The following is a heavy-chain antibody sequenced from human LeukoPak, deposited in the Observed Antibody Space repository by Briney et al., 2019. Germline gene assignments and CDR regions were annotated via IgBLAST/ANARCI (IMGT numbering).Heavy chain of an antibody. J-gene: IGHJ4*02. CDR2: IYYSGTP. V-gene: IGHV4-59*01. Sequence: SETLSLTCTVSRGSISTYYWSWIRQPPGKGLEWIGYIYYSGTPNYNPSLKSRVTISVDTSKNQFSLKLSSVTAADTAVYYCARAQLGVYGKFDYWGQGTLVTVSS. CDR1: RGSISTYY. CDR3: ARAQLGVYGKFDY. D-gene: IGHD1-1*01.